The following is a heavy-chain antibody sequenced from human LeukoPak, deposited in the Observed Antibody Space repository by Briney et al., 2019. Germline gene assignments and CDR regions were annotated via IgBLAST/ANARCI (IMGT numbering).Heavy chain of an antibody. CDR1: GVILSSHG. CDR3: ARDRGNDYFDS. Sequence: GGSLRLSCVASGVILSSHGMHWFRQAPGKGLEWITYIWSDGNSQFYADSMKGRFTVSRDNSKNTVYLQINSLRVEDTAVYYCARDRGNDYFDSWGQGTLVIVST. V-gene: IGHV3-33*01. J-gene: IGHJ4*02. CDR2: IWSDGNSQ.